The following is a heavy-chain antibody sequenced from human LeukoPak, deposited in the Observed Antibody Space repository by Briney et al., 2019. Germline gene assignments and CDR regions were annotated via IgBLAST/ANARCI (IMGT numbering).Heavy chain of an antibody. V-gene: IGHV4-39*01. Sequence: PSETLSLTCTISGDSISSSSYYWGWIRQPPGKGLEWIGDIYYRGSTYYNPSLKSRVTISVDTSKNQFSLKLSSVTAADTAVYYCARRVTMVSDWFDPWGQGTLVTVSS. CDR2: IYYRGST. CDR1: GDSISSSSYY. D-gene: IGHD3-10*01. CDR3: ARRVTMVSDWFDP. J-gene: IGHJ5*02.